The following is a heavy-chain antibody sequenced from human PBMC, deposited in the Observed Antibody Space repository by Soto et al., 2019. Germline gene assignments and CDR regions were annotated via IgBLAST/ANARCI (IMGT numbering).Heavy chain of an antibody. J-gene: IGHJ6*02. CDR2: NIPLLNTP. V-gene: IGHV1-69*01. D-gene: IGHD6-6*01. CDR3: ARESSSPNYYYYGMDV. Sequence: QVQLVQSGAEVKKPGSSVKVSCRASGGTFSSYAVSWVRQAPGQGLEWMGVNIPLLNTPKYVQKFQGRVTITADASATTAYMELSSLRSEDTAVYYCARESSSPNYYYYGMDVWGQGTTVTVSS. CDR1: GGTFSSYA.